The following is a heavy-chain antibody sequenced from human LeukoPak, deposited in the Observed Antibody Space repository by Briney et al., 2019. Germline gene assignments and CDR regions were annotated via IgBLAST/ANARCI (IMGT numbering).Heavy chain of an antibody. J-gene: IGHJ4*02. CDR1: GGSISSSSYY. CDR2: IYYSGST. Sequence: SETLSLTCTVSGGSISSSSYYWGWIRQPPGKGLEWIGSIYYSGSTYYNPSLKSRVTISVDTSKNQFSLKLSSVTAADTAVYYCASGWIPGRYYDSSGYTTFFDYWGQGTLVTVSS. CDR3: ASGWIPGRYYDSSGYTTFFDY. D-gene: IGHD3-22*01. V-gene: IGHV4-39*07.